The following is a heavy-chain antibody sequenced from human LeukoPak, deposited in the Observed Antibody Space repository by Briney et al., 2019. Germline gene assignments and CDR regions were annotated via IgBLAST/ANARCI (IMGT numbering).Heavy chain of an antibody. V-gene: IGHV1-18*01. CDR1: GYTFTSYG. CDR3: ARVGEDSYYYDSSGYFY. D-gene: IGHD3-22*01. CDR2: ISAYNGNT. Sequence: ASVKVSCKASGYTFTSYGISWVRQAPGQGLEWMGWISAYNGNTNYAQKLQGRVTMTTDTSTSTAYMELRSLRSDYTAVYYCARVGEDSYYYDSSGYFYWGQGTLVTVSS. J-gene: IGHJ4*02.